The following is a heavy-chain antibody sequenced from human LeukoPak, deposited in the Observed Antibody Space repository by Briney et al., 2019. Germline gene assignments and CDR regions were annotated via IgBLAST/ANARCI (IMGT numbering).Heavy chain of an antibody. CDR3: VRDRYDYVWGSYDEYYFDY. J-gene: IGHJ4*02. V-gene: IGHV3-23*01. CDR1: GFTFSSYA. CDR2: ISGDGGST. D-gene: IGHD3-16*01. Sequence: GGSLRLSCAASGFTFSSYAMSWVRQAPGKGLEWVSGISGDGGSTYYADSVKGRFTISRDNSKNTLHLQMNSLRAEDTAVYYCVRDRYDYVWGSYDEYYFDYWGQGTLVTVSS.